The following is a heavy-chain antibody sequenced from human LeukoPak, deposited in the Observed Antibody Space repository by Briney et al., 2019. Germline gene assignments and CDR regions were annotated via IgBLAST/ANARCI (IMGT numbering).Heavy chain of an antibody. Sequence: ASVKVSCKASGYTFTSYYMHWVRQAPGQGLEWMGIINPSGGSTSYAQKFQGRVTLTRDTSTSTVYMELSSLRSEDTAVYYCARDKSFKGIITIFGVVSYYFDYWGQGTLVTVSS. CDR1: GYTFTSYY. V-gene: IGHV1-46*01. CDR3: ARDKSFKGIITIFGVVSYYFDY. CDR2: INPSGGST. D-gene: IGHD3-3*01. J-gene: IGHJ4*02.